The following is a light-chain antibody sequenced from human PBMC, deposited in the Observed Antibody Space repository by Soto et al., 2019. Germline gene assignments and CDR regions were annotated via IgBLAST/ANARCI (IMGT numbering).Light chain of an antibody. Sequence: ETTLTHSPATLSASPVERVTLSCSSTQSVTYNLAWYQQKPGQAPRLLIYGASTRPTGIPARFSGRGSGTEFTLTITSLQSEDFAVYYCQQYNDWLWTFGQGTKVDIK. CDR2: GAS. CDR3: QQYNDWLWT. J-gene: IGKJ1*01. CDR1: QSVTYN. V-gene: IGKV3-15*01.